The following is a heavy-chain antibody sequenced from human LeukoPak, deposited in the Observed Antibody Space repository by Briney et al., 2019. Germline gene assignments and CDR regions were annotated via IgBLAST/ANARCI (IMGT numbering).Heavy chain of an antibody. CDR3: ARQSFDFWNGYCTWFDP. CDR2: IYYTGST. D-gene: IGHD3-3*01. V-gene: IGHV4-59*08. J-gene: IGHJ5*02. Sequence: SETLSLTCTVSGGSISNYYWSWIRQPPGKGLEWIGYIYYTGSTNYNPSLKSRVTISLDTSKNQLSLNLRSVTAADTAVYYCARQSFDFWNGYCTWFDPWGQGTLVTVSS. CDR1: GGSISNYY.